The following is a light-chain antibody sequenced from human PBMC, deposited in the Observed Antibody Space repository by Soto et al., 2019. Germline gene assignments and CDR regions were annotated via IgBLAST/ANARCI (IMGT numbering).Light chain of an antibody. V-gene: IGKV3-20*01. J-gene: IGKJ3*01. CDR2: GAS. CDR3: QQYDGSPLT. CDR1: QSLSINS. Sequence: EIVLTQSPGTLSLSPGERATLSCRASQSLSINSLAWYQQKPGQSPRLLVYGASTRDTGIPDRFRGSGSGTDFALTISRLEPEDFAMYYCQQYDGSPLTFGHGTKVDIK.